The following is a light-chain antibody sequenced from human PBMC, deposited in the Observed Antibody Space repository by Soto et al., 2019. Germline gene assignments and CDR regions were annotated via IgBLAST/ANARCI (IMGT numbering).Light chain of an antibody. CDR3: SSYTSSSHSGV. V-gene: IGLV2-14*01. J-gene: IGLJ1*01. Sequence: HSVLTQPACVSCTPGQLITISFPGTSSEVGGYNYVSWYQQHPVKAPKPMIYDDSNRPSAVSNRFSGSKSGNTASLTISGLQAEDEADDSGSSYTSSSHSGVFGTGTKVTVL. CDR2: DDS. CDR1: SSEVGGYNY.